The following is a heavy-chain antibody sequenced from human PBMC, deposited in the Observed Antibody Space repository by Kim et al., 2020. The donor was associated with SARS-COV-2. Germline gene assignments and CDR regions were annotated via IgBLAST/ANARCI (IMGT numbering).Heavy chain of an antibody. D-gene: IGHD6-13*01. CDR1: GYTFTSYA. J-gene: IGHJ6*02. V-gene: IGHV1-3*01. Sequence: ASVKVSCKASGYTFTSYAMHWVRQAPGQRLEWMGWINAGNGNTKYSQKFQGRVTITRDTSASTAYMELSSLRSEDTAVYYCARDNGNFGIAAAGTFAGMDVWGQGTTVTVSS. CDR2: INAGNGNT. CDR3: ARDNGNFGIAAAGTFAGMDV.